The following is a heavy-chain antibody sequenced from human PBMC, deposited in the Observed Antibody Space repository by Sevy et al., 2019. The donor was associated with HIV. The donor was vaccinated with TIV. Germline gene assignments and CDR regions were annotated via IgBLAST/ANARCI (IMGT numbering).Heavy chain of an antibody. CDR2: LKSDAYGGTV. CDR3: TRWKAAQSIFDY. V-gene: IGHV3-49*04. D-gene: IGHD6-13*01. J-gene: IGHJ4*02. CDR1: GFTFGDYC. Sequence: GGSLRLSCTASGFTFGDYCMSWVRQAPGKGLEWVAFLKSDAYGGTVDHAASVRGRFVISRDDSKTIVYLQMNDLKTADTGVYYCTRWKAAQSIFDYWGQGALVTVSS.